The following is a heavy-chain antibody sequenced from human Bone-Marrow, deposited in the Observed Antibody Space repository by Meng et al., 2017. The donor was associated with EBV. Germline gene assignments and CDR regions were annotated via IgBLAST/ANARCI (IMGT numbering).Heavy chain of an antibody. V-gene: IGHV4-61*01. CDR1: GCSVSSCSYY. J-gene: IGHJ4*02. CDR2: IYYSGST. CDR3: ARDNVDTAMVPH. Sequence: QGELQGSGPGLARPSETLFLTCSGSGCSVSSCSYYWSWIRQTAGKGLEWIGYIYYSGSTNYNPSLKSRVTISVDTSKNQFSLKLSSVTAADTAVYYCARDNVDTAMVPHWGQGTLVTVSS. D-gene: IGHD5-18*01.